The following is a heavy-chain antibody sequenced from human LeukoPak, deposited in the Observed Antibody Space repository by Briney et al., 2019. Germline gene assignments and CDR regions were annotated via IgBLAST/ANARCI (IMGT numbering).Heavy chain of an antibody. V-gene: IGHV3-9*01. D-gene: IGHD1-26*01. CDR2: ISWNSGRI. CDR3: ARGGRSRDY. Sequence: GGSLRLSCAASGFTFDDYAMHWVRQAPGKGLEWVSGISWNSGRIGYADSVRGRFTVSRDNAKNSLYLQMNSLRAEDTAVYYCARGGRSRDYWGQGTLVTVSS. CDR1: GFTFDDYA. J-gene: IGHJ4*02.